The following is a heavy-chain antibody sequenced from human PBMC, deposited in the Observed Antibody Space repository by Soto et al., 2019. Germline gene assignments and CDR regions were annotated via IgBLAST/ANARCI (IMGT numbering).Heavy chain of an antibody. Sequence: QVQLQESGPGLVKPSETLSLTCTVSGGSISSYYWSWIRQPPGKGLEWIGYIYYSGSTNYNPSLKSRVTISVDTSKNQISLKLSSVTAADTAVYYCARGMLVVAATTHYYYGMDVWGQGTTVTVSS. CDR2: IYYSGST. J-gene: IGHJ6*02. D-gene: IGHD2-15*01. CDR3: ARGMLVVAATTHYYYGMDV. V-gene: IGHV4-59*01. CDR1: GGSISSYY.